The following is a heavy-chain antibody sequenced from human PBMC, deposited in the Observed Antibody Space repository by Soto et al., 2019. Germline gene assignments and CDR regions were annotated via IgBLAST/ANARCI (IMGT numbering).Heavy chain of an antibody. CDR3: ARDPRAAAYEGTFDY. V-gene: IGHV1-18*01. Sequence: QVQLVQSGAEVKKPGASVKVSCKASGYTFTIYGISWVRQAPGQGLEWMGWISPYNGNTNYAQKLQGRVTMTTDTSTSTAYMELRSLRSDVTAVYYCARDPRAAAYEGTFDYWGQGTLVTVSS. CDR2: ISPYNGNT. CDR1: GYTFTIYG. D-gene: IGHD6-25*01. J-gene: IGHJ4*02.